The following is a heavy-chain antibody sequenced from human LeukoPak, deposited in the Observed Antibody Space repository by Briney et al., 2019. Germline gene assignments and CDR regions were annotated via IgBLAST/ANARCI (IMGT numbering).Heavy chain of an antibody. CDR3: AKGVRAATANYVMDV. CDR1: GFTFANYA. D-gene: IGHD6-13*01. J-gene: IGHJ6*02. Sequence: GGSLRLSCAAPGFTFANYAMTWVRQAPGKGLEWVSTVSGSGTSTSHAHSVKGRFTISRDNSKNTLNLQMNSLRVDDTAVYYCAKGVRAATANYVMDVWGQGTTVTVSS. V-gene: IGHV3-23*01. CDR2: VSGSGTST.